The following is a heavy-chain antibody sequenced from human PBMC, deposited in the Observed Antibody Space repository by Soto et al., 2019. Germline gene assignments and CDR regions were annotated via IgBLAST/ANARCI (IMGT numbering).Heavy chain of an antibody. D-gene: IGHD2-2*02. Sequence: GGSLRLSCAASGFTFSSYAMSWVRQAPGKGLEWVAIIWYDGSNKYYADSVKGRFTISRDNSKNTLYLQMNSLRAEDTAVYFCATYTSLDYWGQGTLVTVSS. V-gene: IGHV3-33*08. CDR3: ATYTSLDY. J-gene: IGHJ4*02. CDR1: GFTFSSYA. CDR2: IWYDGSNK.